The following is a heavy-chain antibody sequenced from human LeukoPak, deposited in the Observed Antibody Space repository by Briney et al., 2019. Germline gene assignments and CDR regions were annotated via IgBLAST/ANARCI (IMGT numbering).Heavy chain of an antibody. V-gene: IGHV3-23*01. Sequence: GGSLRLSCAASGFTFSSYAMTWARQAPGKGLEWVSLISDGGGSTYYADSVKGRFTISRDNSRNTLFLQMNSLRGEDTAVYYCARSIGGVNNFDYWGQGTLVTVSS. CDR1: GFTFSSYA. J-gene: IGHJ4*02. CDR2: ISDGGGST. CDR3: ARSIGGVNNFDY. D-gene: IGHD3-16*01.